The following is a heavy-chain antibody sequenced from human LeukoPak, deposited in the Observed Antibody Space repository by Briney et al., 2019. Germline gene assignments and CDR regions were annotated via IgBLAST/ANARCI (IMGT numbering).Heavy chain of an antibody. V-gene: IGHV6-1*01. CDR2: TYYTSKWNN. J-gene: IGHJ3*01. D-gene: IGHD1-26*01. CDR3: TRREWDSVAFDV. Sequence: SQTLSLTCAISGDRVSTQNAAGNWVRLSPSGGLEWLGRTYYTSKWNNDYSVSLKGRITVNPDTSRNQFSLQLDSVTPEDTAVYYCTRREWDSVAFDVWGQGTVVIVSS. CDR1: GDRVSTQNAA.